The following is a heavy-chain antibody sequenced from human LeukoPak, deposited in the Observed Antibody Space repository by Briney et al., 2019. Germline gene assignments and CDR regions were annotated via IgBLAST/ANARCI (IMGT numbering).Heavy chain of an antibody. CDR2: IRYDGSNK. CDR3: ARDRGSYSYGPYYFDY. V-gene: IGHV3-30*02. D-gene: IGHD5-18*01. CDR1: GFTFSSYG. J-gene: IGHJ4*02. Sequence: GGSLRLSCAASGFTFSSYGMHWVRQAPGKGLEWVAFIRYDGSNKYYADSVKGRFTISRDNPKNTLYLQMNSLRAEDTAVYYCARDRGSYSYGPYYFDYWGQGTLVTVSS.